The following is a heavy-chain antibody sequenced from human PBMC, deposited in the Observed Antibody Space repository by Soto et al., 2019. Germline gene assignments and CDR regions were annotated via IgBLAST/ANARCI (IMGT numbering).Heavy chain of an antibody. CDR2: IDNQNGET. D-gene: IGHD2-2*01. Sequence: QVQLVQSGPEVRKPGASMKVSCKASGDTFKRYGINWVRQAPGQGLEWVGWIDNQNGETKYAQALLGRVSLTTDTSTNTAYLELKNLKSDDTAIYYCTRVVVIALSALPTVDPWGQGSLVTVSS. V-gene: IGHV1-18*04. J-gene: IGHJ5*02. CDR3: TRVVVIALSALPTVDP. CDR1: GDTFKRYG.